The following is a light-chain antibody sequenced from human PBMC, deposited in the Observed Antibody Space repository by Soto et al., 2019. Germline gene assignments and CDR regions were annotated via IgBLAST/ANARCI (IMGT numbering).Light chain of an antibody. Sequence: EIVLTQSPGTLSLSPGERATLSCRAGQTVSTSYLAWYQQKPGQAPRLLIDGASSRATGIPDRCSGSASGTDFTLTINRLEPEDSAVYYCQQYGNSLITFGQGTRLEI. V-gene: IGKV3-20*01. CDR3: QQYGNSLIT. CDR2: GAS. J-gene: IGKJ5*01. CDR1: QTVSTSY.